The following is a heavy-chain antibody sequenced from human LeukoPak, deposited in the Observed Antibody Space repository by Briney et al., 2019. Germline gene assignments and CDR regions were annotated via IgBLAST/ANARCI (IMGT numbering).Heavy chain of an antibody. CDR2: ISSSSSYI. D-gene: IGHD3-10*01. Sequence: PGGSLRLSCAASGFTFSSYSMNWVRQAPGKGLEWVSSISSSSSYIYYADSVKGRITISRDNAKNSLYMQMNSLRAEDTAVYYCARARITMVRGVSHHAFDIWGQGTMVTVSS. V-gene: IGHV3-21*01. J-gene: IGHJ3*02. CDR3: ARARITMVRGVSHHAFDI. CDR1: GFTFSSYS.